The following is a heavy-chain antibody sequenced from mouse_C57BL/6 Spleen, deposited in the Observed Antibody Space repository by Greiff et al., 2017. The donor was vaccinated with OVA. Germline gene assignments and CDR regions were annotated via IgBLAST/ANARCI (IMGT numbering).Heavy chain of an antibody. V-gene: IGHV1-53*01. CDR1: GYTFTSYW. Sequence: QVQLQQPGTELVKPGASVKLSCKASGYTFTSYWMHWVKQRPGKGLEWIGNINPSNGGTNYNEKFKSKATLTVDKSSSTAYMQLNSLTSEDSAVYYCARDYYGSSYVFDYWGQGTTLTVSS. CDR3: ARDYYGSSYVFDY. CDR2: INPSNGGT. J-gene: IGHJ2*01. D-gene: IGHD1-1*01.